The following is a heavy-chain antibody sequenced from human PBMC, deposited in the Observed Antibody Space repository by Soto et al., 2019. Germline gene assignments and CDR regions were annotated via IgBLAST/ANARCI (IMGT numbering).Heavy chain of an antibody. CDR3: ASDLYSSSRMDV. CDR2: IIPIFGTA. J-gene: IGHJ6*02. D-gene: IGHD6-6*01. Sequence: SVKVSCKASGGTFSSYAISWVRQAPGQGLEWMGGIIPIFGTANYAQKFQGRVTITADESTSTAYMELSSLRSEDTAVYYCASDLYSSSRMDVWGQGTTVTVAS. CDR1: GGTFSSYA. V-gene: IGHV1-69*13.